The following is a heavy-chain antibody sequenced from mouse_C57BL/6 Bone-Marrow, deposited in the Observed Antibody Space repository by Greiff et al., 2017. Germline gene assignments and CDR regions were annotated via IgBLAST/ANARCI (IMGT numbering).Heavy chain of an antibody. CDR2: INPNNGGT. Sequence: EVQLQQSGPELVKPGASVKIPCKASGYTFTDYNMDWVKQSHGKSLEWIGDINPNNGGTIYNQKFKGKATLTVDKSSSTAYMELRSLTSEDTAVYDCARQDYGSSPYFDYWGQGTTLTVSS. CDR1: GYTFTDYN. D-gene: IGHD1-1*01. J-gene: IGHJ2*01. V-gene: IGHV1-18*01. CDR3: ARQDYGSSPYFDY.